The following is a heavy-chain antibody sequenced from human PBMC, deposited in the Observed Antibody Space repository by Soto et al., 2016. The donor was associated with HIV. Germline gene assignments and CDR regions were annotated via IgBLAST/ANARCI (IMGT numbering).Heavy chain of an antibody. J-gene: IGHJ4*02. CDR3: TKAPLRFLEWFVGGYFDY. CDR1: GFTFDDYA. CDR2: ISWNSNSI. D-gene: IGHD3-3*01. Sequence: EVQLVESGGGLVQPGRSLRLSCAASGFTFDDYAMHWVRQAPGKGLEWVSGISWNSNSIGYADSVKGRFTISRDNAKNSLYLQMNSLRAEDMALYYCTKAPLRFLEWFVGGYFDYWGQGTLVSVSS. V-gene: IGHV3-9*03.